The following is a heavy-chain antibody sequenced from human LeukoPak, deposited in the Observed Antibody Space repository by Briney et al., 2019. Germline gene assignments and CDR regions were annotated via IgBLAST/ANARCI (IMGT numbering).Heavy chain of an antibody. J-gene: IGHJ4*02. CDR1: GFTFSSYG. CDR3: AKDGQYYYGSGSYYYFDY. D-gene: IGHD3-10*01. CDR2: ISYDGSNK. Sequence: GGSLRLSCAASGFTFSSYGMHWVRQAPGKGLEWVAVISYDGSNKYYADSVKGRFTISRDNSKNTLYLQMNSLRAEDTAVYYCAKDGQYYYGSGSYYYFDYWGQGTLVTVSS. V-gene: IGHV3-30*18.